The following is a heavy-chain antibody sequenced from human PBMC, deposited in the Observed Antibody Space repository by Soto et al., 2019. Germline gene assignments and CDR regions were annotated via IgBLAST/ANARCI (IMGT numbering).Heavy chain of an antibody. CDR2: IRSSGSTI. D-gene: IGHD3-3*01. V-gene: IGHV3-11*01. CDR3: ARVSDFLQNNAYYDDAFDN. CDR1: GFTFSDYC. J-gene: IGHJ3*02. Sequence: QVQLVESGGGLVKPGGSLRLSCAGSGFTFSDYCMTWIRQAPGKGLEWVSYIRSSGSTIYYADSVRGRFTISRDNAKNSLYLQMNSLRAEDTAVYYCARVSDFLQNNAYYDDAFDNWGQGAMVTVSS.